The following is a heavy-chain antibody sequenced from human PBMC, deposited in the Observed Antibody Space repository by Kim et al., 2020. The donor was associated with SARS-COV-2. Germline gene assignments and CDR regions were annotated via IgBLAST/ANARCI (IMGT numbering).Heavy chain of an antibody. D-gene: IGHD3-22*01. Sequence: ANYAQKFQGRVTITADESTSTAYMELSSLRSEDTAVYYCARVPMMGYFDYWGQGTLVTVSS. CDR3: ARVPMMGYFDY. J-gene: IGHJ4*02. CDR2: A. V-gene: IGHV1-69*01.